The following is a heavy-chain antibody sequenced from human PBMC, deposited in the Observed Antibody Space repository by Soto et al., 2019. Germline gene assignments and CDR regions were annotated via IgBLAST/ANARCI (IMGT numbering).Heavy chain of an antibody. CDR2: IYYSGST. Sequence: SETLSLTCTVSGGSISSYYWSWIRQPPGKGLEWIGYIYYSGSTNYNPSLKSRVTISVDTSKNQFSLKLSSVTAADTAVYYCAREVVGATDFDYWGQGTLVPAS. CDR1: GGSISSYY. CDR3: AREVVGATDFDY. V-gene: IGHV4-59*01. D-gene: IGHD1-26*01. J-gene: IGHJ4*02.